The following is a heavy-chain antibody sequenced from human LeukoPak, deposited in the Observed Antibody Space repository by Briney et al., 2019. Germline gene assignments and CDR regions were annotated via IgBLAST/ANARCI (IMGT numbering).Heavy chain of an antibody. D-gene: IGHD2-15*01. J-gene: IGHJ4*02. CDR2: IIPILGIA. CDR1: GGTFSSYA. CDR3: ARADCSGGSCYYDY. V-gene: IGHV1-69*04. Sequence: SVKVSCKASGGTFSSYAISWVRQAPGQGLEWMGRIIPILGIANYAQKFQGRVTITADESTSTAYMELSSLRSEDTAVYYCARADCSGGSCYYDYWGQGTLVTVSS.